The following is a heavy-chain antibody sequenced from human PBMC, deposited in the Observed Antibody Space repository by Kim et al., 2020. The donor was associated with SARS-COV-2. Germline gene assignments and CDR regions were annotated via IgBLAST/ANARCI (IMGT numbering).Heavy chain of an antibody. CDR2: IIPILGIA. Sequence: SVKVSCKASGGTFSSYAISWVRQAPGQGLEWMGRIIPILGIANYAQKFQGRVTITADKSTSTAYMELSSLRSEDTAVYYCAKVATTYYYYYGMDVWGQGTTVTVSS. V-gene: IGHV1-69*04. D-gene: IGHD5-12*01. CDR1: GGTFSSYA. CDR3: AKVATTYYYYYGMDV. J-gene: IGHJ6*02.